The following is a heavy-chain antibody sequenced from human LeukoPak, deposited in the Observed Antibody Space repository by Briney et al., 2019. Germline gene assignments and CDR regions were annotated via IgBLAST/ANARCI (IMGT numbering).Heavy chain of an antibody. CDR3: AGYTFDSGNFLDS. CDR2: IYSSGST. CDR1: GDSISSYY. D-gene: IGHD3-10*01. Sequence: SETLSLTGTSSGDSISSYYWSWIRQPAGKGLEWIGRIYSSGSTNYNPSLKSRVTMSVDTSKNQFSLKLSSVTAADTAVYYSAGYTFDSGNFLDSWGQGTLVTVSP. J-gene: IGHJ4*02. V-gene: IGHV4-4*07.